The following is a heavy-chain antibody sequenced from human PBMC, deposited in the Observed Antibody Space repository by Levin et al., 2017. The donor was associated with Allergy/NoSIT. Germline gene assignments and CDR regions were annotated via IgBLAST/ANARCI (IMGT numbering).Heavy chain of an antibody. D-gene: IGHD2-15*01. J-gene: IGHJ6*03. Sequence: ASVKVSCKASGYTFTSYAMHWVRQAPGQRLEWMGWINAGNGNTKYSQKFQGRVTITRDTSASTAYMELSSLRSEDTAVYYCARVPASGRFHYYYYMDVWGKGTTVTVSS. CDR1: GYTFTSYA. CDR2: INAGNGNT. V-gene: IGHV1-3*01. CDR3: ARVPASGRFHYYYYMDV.